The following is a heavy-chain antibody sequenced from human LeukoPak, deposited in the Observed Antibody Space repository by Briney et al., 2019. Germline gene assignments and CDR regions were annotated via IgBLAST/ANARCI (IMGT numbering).Heavy chain of an antibody. CDR3: ARDRYSDSYYYYYGLDV. V-gene: IGHV4-30-2*01. D-gene: IGHD4-11*01. Sequence: SETLSLTCAVSGDSISSGGFSWSWIRQPPGKGLEWIGYIYHSGSTYYNPSLRSRVTISIDRSKNQFSLNLSSVTAADTAVYYCARDRYSDSYYYYYGLDVWGQGTTVTVSS. CDR1: GDSISSGGFS. CDR2: IYHSGST. J-gene: IGHJ6*02.